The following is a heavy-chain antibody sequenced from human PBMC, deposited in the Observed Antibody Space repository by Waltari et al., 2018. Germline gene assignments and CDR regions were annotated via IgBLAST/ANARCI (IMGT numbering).Heavy chain of an antibody. CDR2: INAGNGNT. CDR3: ARALTTRRYFDY. D-gene: IGHD4-4*01. V-gene: IGHV1-3*01. CDR1: GYTFTSYA. Sequence: QVQLVQSGAEVKKPGASVKVSCKASGYTFTSYAMHWLRQAPGQRLEWMGGINAGNGNTKYSQKFQGRVTITRDTSASTAYMELSSLRSEDTAVYYCARALTTRRYFDYWGQGTLVTVSS. J-gene: IGHJ4*02.